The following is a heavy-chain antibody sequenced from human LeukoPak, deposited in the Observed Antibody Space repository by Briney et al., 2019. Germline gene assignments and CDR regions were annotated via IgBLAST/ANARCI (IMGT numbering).Heavy chain of an antibody. J-gene: IGHJ6*02. Sequence: EASVKVSCEASGGTFGSYAISWVRQAPGQGLEWMGGIIPIFGTANYAQKFQGRVTITADESTSTAYMELSSLRSEDTAVYYCARDRGRVSYGMDVWGQGTTVTVSS. D-gene: IGHD3/OR15-3a*01. V-gene: IGHV1-69*13. CDR3: ARDRGRVSYGMDV. CDR1: GGTFGSYA. CDR2: IIPIFGTA.